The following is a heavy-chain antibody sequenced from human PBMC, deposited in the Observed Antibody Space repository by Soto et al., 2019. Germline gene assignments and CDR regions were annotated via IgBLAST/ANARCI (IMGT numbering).Heavy chain of an antibody. D-gene: IGHD3-3*01. J-gene: IGHJ6*02. Sequence: GGSLRLSCAASGVTFSSYGMHWVRQAPGKGLEWVAVIWYDGSNKYYADSVKGRFTISRDNSKNTLYLQMNSLRAEDTAVYYCAREGTGSGQKTIYYYYYGMDVWGQGTTVTVSS. CDR2: IWYDGSNK. CDR3: AREGTGSGQKTIYYYYYGMDV. CDR1: GVTFSSYG. V-gene: IGHV3-33*01.